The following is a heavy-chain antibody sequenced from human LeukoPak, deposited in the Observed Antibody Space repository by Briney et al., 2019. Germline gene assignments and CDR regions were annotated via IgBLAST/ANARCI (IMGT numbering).Heavy chain of an antibody. V-gene: IGHV4-4*07. D-gene: IGHD4-17*01. J-gene: IGHJ4*02. CDR2: IYSSGTT. Sequence: SETLSLTCTVSGGSINNYYWSWIRQPAGKGLEWIGRIYSSGTTNYNPSLNSRVTMSVDTSKNQFSLKLSSVTAADTAVYYCASIPDYGDFYFDYWGQGTLVTVSS. CDR1: GGSINNYY. CDR3: ASIPDYGDFYFDY.